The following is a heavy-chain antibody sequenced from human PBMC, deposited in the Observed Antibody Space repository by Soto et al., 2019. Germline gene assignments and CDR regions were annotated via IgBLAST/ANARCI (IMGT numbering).Heavy chain of an antibody. Sequence: EVQLVESGGGLVQPGGSLRLSCAASGFTVSSNFMSWFRQPPGKGLEWISVIGTTDGTYYAGSVKGRFTISTDNFKNTLYLQMNSLRAGDTAVYFCARDPPGLGSYSYDHWGQGTLVTVSS. CDR3: ARDPPGLGSYSYDH. V-gene: IGHV3-66*01. D-gene: IGHD3-10*01. J-gene: IGHJ4*02. CDR2: IGTTDGT. CDR1: GFTVSSNF.